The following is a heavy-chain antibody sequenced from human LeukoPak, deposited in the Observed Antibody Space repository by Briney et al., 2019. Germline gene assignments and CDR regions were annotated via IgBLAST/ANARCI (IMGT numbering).Heavy chain of an antibody. V-gene: IGHV3-13*04. CDR3: ARGGAVAGTEGYRNLDY. J-gene: IGHJ4*02. Sequence: PGGSLRLSCATSGFTLSSYDMYWVRQATGKGLEWVAVSGTAGDAYYPGSVKGRFTISRDNAQNSVHLQTNSLRAGDTAVYFCARGGAVAGTEGYRNLDYWGQGTLVTVSS. CDR1: GFTLSSYD. D-gene: IGHD6-19*01. CDR2: SGTAGDA.